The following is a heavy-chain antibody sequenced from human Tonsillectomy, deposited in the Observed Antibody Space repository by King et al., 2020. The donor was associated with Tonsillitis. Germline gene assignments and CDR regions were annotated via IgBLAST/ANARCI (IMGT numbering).Heavy chain of an antibody. V-gene: IGHV1-18*04. J-gene: IGHJ4*02. CDR2: ISVYNGNT. CDR3: ARDFHRKTGTPSIMHY. CDR1: DHSFANYG. Sequence: QLVQSGGEVKKPGASVKVSCKTTDHSFANYGVSWVRQAPGLGPEWIGWISVYNGNTQYAPKFQDRVTLTTDTSTNTAGMELRSLRSEDTAVYYCARDFHRKTGTPSIMHYWGQRTLVTVSS. D-gene: IGHD3-10*01.